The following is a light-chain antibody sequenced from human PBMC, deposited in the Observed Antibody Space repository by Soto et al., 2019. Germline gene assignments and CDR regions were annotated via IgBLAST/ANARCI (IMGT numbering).Light chain of an antibody. CDR3: QQYYINPLT. Sequence: DIVMTQFPDSLAVSLGERANINCKSSQSVLYSSKNKNYLAWYQQKPGQPPKLLIYWASTRESGVPDRFSGSGSGTDFTLTISSLQAEDVAVYYCQQYYINPLTFGGGTKVEIK. V-gene: IGKV4-1*01. CDR2: WAS. CDR1: QSVLYSSKNKNY. J-gene: IGKJ4*01.